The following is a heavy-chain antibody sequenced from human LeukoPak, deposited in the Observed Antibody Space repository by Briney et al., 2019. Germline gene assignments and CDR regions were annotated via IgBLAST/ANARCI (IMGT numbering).Heavy chain of an antibody. CDR1: GFTFSSYE. CDR2: ISSSGSTI. CDR3: ARDPGTRIDY. V-gene: IGHV3-48*03. J-gene: IGHJ4*02. Sequence: GGSLRLSCAASGFTFSSYEMNWVRQAPGKGLEWDSYISSSGSTIYYADSVKGRFTISRDNAKNSLYLQMNSLTAEDTAVYYCARDPGTRIDYWGQGTLVTVSS.